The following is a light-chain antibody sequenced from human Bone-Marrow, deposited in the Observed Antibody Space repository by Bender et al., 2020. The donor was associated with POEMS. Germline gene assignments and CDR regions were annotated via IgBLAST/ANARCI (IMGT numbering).Light chain of an antibody. CDR3: QTWDTGIRV. V-gene: IGLV4-69*01. CDR1: SDHHNYG. CDR2: LNTDGSY. Sequence: HLMLTQSPSASASLGASIKLTCTLSSDHHNYGIAWHQQQPGKGPRYLMKLNTDGSYITGDGIPERFSGSSSGAERYLTISSLQSDDEGDYYCQTWDTGIRVFGGGTKLTVL. J-gene: IGLJ3*02.